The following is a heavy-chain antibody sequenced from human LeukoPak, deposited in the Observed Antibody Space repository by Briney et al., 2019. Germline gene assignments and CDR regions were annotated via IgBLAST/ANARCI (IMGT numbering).Heavy chain of an antibody. J-gene: IGHJ4*02. Sequence: PSETLSLTCTVSGGSISSSSYYWGWIRQPPGKGLEWIGSIYYSGSTYYNPSLKSRVTISVDTSKNQFSLKLSSVTAADTAVYYCAREHYYDSSGYYYFAGDWGQGTLVTVSS. V-gene: IGHV4-39*07. D-gene: IGHD3-22*01. CDR3: AREHYYDSSGYYYFAGD. CDR1: GGSISSSSYY. CDR2: IYYSGST.